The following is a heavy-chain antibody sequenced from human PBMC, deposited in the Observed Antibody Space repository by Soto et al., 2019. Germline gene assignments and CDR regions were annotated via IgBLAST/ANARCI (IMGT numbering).Heavy chain of an antibody. CDR1: GYTFTNND. V-gene: IGHV1-8*01. D-gene: IGHD5-18*01. CDR2: MNPGSGDT. CDR3: ARMASFGSLNWFDP. Sequence: QVQLVQSGAELKKPGASVRVSCKASGYTFTNNDVTWVRQATGQGLEWMGWMNPGSGDTGYAQKFQGRVTMNRDISIATAYMELSSLRSEDTAIYYCARMASFGSLNWFDPWGQGTLVTVSS. J-gene: IGHJ5*01.